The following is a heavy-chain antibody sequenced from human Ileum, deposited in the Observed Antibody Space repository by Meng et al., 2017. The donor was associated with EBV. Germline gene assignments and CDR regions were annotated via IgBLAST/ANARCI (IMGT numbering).Heavy chain of an antibody. Sequence: QAHAPGLVESCGHFVLPFTVFGGSTRCNNWWSGVRQPPGKGLEGIGDIYHSGRTNYNPSLKSRVSISVDKSKNQFALKLSSVTAADTAVYYCARADKVRFDYWGQGTLVTVSS. CDR1: GGSTRCNNW. V-gene: IGHV4-4*02. CDR2: IYHSGRT. J-gene: IGHJ4*02. CDR3: ARADKVRFDY.